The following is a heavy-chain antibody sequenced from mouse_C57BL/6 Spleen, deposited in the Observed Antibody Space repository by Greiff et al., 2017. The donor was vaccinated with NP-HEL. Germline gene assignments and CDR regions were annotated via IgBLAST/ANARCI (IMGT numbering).Heavy chain of an antibody. V-gene: IGHV3-6*01. Sequence: EVKLQESGPGLVKPSQSLSLTCSVTGYSITSGYYWNWIRQFPGNNLEWMGYISYDGSNNYNPSLKNRISITRDTSKNQFFLKLNSVTTEDTATYYCARQAYYSNYVAWFAYWGQGTLVTVSA. J-gene: IGHJ3*01. D-gene: IGHD2-5*01. CDR2: ISYDGSN. CDR3: ARQAYYSNYVAWFAY. CDR1: GYSITSGYY.